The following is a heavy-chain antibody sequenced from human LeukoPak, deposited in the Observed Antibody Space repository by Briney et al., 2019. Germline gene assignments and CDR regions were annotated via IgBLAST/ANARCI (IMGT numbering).Heavy chain of an antibody. Sequence: GGSLRLSCAASGFTFSDYYMSWIRQAPGKGLEWVSYISSSTTTIYYADSVKGRFTISRDNAKNSLYLQVNSLRADDTAVYYCAKRSGGPSPFDYWGQGALVTVSS. J-gene: IGHJ4*02. V-gene: IGHV3-11*01. CDR1: GFTFSDYY. CDR2: ISSSTTTI. D-gene: IGHD3-3*01. CDR3: AKRSGGPSPFDY.